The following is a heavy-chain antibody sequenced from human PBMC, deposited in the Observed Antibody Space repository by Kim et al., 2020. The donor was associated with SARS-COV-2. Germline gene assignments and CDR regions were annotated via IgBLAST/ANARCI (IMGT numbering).Heavy chain of an antibody. V-gene: IGHV3-48*02. CDR3: TRGLQWAFDF. Sequence: GGYLRLSCAASGFNFNIYSMNWVRQAPGRGLEWVSYITSSSSTIYYADSVKGRFTISRDNAKNSLDLQMNSLRDEDTAVYYCTRGLQWAFDFWGQGSLVTVSS. CDR1: GFNFNIYS. CDR2: ITSSSSTI. J-gene: IGHJ4*02. D-gene: IGHD2-8*01.